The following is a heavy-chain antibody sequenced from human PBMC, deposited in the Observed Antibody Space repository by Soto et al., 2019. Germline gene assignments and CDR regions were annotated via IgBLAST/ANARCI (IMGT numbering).Heavy chain of an antibody. J-gene: IGHJ6*02. CDR3: AREYCSGGSCYLFMDV. CDR1: GGSISSYY. Sequence: TSETLSLTCTVSGGSISSYYWSWIRQPAGKGLEWIGRIYTSGSTNYNPSLKSRVTMSVDTSKNQFSLKLSSVTAADTAVYYCAREYCSGGSCYLFMDVWGQGTTVTV. CDR2: IYTSGST. V-gene: IGHV4-4*07. D-gene: IGHD2-15*01.